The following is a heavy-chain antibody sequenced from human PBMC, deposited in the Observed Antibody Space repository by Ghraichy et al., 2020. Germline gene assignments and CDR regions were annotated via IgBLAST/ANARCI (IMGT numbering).Heavy chain of an antibody. D-gene: IGHD3-9*01. J-gene: IGHJ4*02. CDR2: IYHTGIA. CDR3: ARRWDDIPEFRNYFDS. CDR1: GGSINNADFY. V-gene: IGHV4-30-4*01. Sequence: SETLSLTCTVSGGSINNADFYWGWIRQRPGKGLEWIAHIYHTGIAFYNPSLAGRSTMSVDTSTNQFSLRLSSVDAADTAVYFCARRWDDIPEFRNYFDSWGQGILVTVSS.